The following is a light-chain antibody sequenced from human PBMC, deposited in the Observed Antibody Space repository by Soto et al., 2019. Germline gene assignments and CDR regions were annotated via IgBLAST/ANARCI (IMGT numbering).Light chain of an antibody. V-gene: IGLV2-14*01. CDR3: SSLTTSFTYV. J-gene: IGLJ1*01. Sequence: LTQSPSASGSPGQSVTTSGTGTSSDVGAYNYISWYQQHPGKAPKLLLSEVSNRPSGVSDRFSGSKSGNTASLTISGLQAEDEADYYCSSLTTSFTYVFGTGTKVTVL. CDR1: SSDVGAYNY. CDR2: EVS.